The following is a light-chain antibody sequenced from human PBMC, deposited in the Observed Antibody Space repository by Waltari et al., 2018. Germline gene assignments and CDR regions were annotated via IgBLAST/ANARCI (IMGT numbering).Light chain of an antibody. V-gene: IGLV2-14*01. CDR3: SSYKGGNRDYV. J-gene: IGLJ1*01. CDR1: SSDIGGFNR. Sequence: QAALTQPPSMSGSPGQSVTISCSGTSSDIGGFNRVSWYQQHPGKAPQLILYSVTQRSSGVSNRFSGSKFDNTASLTISGLQAVDEADYFCSSYKGGNRDYVFGSGTRLTVL. CDR2: SVT.